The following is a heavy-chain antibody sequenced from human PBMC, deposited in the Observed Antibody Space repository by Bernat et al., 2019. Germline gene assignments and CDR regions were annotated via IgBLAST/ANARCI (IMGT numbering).Heavy chain of an antibody. CDR1: GFTVSSNY. CDR2: IYSGGST. V-gene: IGHV3-66*01. Sequence: EVQLVESGGGLVQPGGSLRLSCAASGFTVSSNYMSWVRQAPGKGLEWVSDIYSGGSTYYADSVKGRFTISRDNSKNTLYLQMNSLRAEDTAVYYCARETIAAAGTFDPWGQGTLVTVSS. CDR3: ARETIAAAGTFDP. D-gene: IGHD6-13*01. J-gene: IGHJ5*02.